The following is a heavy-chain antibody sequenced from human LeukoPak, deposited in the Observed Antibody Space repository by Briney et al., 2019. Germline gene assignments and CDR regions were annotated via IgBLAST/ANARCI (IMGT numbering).Heavy chain of an antibody. J-gene: IGHJ6*02. CDR1: GFTFSRSA. Sequence: GGSLRLSCAASGFTFSRSAMSWVRQAPGKGLEWVSGISGSGGHTYYTDSVKGRFTISRDNSKNTLYLQMNSLRAEDTAVYYCAKDGMNTPPKRYYYYGMDVWGQGTTVTVSS. V-gene: IGHV3-23*01. CDR2: ISGSGGHT. D-gene: IGHD1-26*01. CDR3: AKDGMNTPPKRYYYYGMDV.